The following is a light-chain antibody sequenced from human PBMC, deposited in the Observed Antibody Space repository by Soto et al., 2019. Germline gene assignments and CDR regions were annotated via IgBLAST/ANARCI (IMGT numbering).Light chain of an antibody. J-gene: IGKJ1*01. Sequence: EIVMTQSPATLSVSPGERATLSCRASQSVSSNLACYQQKPCQAPRLLIYGASTRATDIPARFSGSGSGTEFTLTISSLQSEDFAVNYCQQYNNWPPWTFGQGTKVEIK. CDR1: QSVSSN. CDR2: GAS. CDR3: QQYNNWPPWT. V-gene: IGKV3D-15*01.